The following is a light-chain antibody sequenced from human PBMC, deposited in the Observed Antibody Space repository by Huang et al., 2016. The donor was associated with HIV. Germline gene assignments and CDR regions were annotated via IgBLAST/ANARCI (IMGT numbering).Light chain of an antibody. CDR2: GAS. CDR3: QHYNNWPPRT. J-gene: IGKJ1*01. CDR1: QSISNN. Sequence: ETVMTQSPATLSVSPGERITLSCRASQSISNNLAWYQQKPGQVPRLLIYGASTRASGIPARFSGSGSWTDFTLTISSLQSEDSAVYYCQHYNNWPPRTFGRGTKVEIK. V-gene: IGKV3-15*01.